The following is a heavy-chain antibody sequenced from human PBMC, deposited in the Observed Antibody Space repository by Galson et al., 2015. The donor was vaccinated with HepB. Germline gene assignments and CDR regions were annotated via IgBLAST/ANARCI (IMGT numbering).Heavy chain of an antibody. V-gene: IGHV4-59*08. Sequence: SETLSLTYSVSHGSINNYYWSWIRQSPGKRLEWISYIYYNGDTNYNPSLDYRVGMSVDTSINQVSLWLTSVTAADTAVYFCARHPGRGSVGYAFDLWGQGTLVTVSA. CDR2: IYYNGDT. D-gene: IGHD5-12*01. J-gene: IGHJ4*02. CDR1: HGSINNYY. CDR3: ARHPGRGSVGYAFDL.